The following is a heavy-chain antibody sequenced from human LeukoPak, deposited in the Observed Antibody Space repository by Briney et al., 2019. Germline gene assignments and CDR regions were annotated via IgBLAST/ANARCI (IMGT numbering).Heavy chain of an antibody. V-gene: IGHV3-9*01. CDR1: GFPFDDYG. CDR2: ISWNSGNI. CDR3: ARDITSTFYYYYGLDV. Sequence: GGSLSLSCAASGFPFDDYGMHWVRPAPGKGLEWVSGISWNSGNIGYAASMKGRFTISRDNAKKSLYLQMNNLRPEDTALYYCARDITSTFYYYYGLDVWGQGTTVTVSS. D-gene: IGHD1-14*01. J-gene: IGHJ6*02.